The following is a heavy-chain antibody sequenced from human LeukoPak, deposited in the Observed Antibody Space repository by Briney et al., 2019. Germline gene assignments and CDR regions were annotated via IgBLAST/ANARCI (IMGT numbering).Heavy chain of an antibody. J-gene: IGHJ4*02. Sequence: GGSLRLSCAASGFTFSSYGMHWVRQAPGKGLEWVAFIRYDGSNKYYADSVKGRFTISRDNSKNTLYLQMNSLRAEDTAVYYCAKERGRIAAAVNFDYWGQGTLVTVSS. CDR1: GFTFSSYG. CDR2: IRYDGSNK. CDR3: AKERGRIAAAVNFDY. V-gene: IGHV3-30*02. D-gene: IGHD6-13*01.